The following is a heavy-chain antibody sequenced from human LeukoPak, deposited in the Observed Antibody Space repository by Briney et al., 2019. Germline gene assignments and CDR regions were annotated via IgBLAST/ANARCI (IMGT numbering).Heavy chain of an antibody. CDR3: ARDLSGSSSFGY. J-gene: IGHJ4*02. Sequence: KPSETLSLTCTVSGGSVSSSNYYWNWIRQPPGKGLEWIGYIYYSGSTNYNPSLKSRVTMSVDTSKNRFSLKLSSVTAADTAVYYCARDLSGSSSFGYWGQGTLVTVSS. D-gene: IGHD6-6*01. CDR2: IYYSGST. V-gene: IGHV4-61*01. CDR1: GGSVSSSNYY.